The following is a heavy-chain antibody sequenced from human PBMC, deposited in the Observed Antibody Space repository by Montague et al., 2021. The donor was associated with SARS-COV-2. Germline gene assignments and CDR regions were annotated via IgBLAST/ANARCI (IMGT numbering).Heavy chain of an antibody. CDR1: SDSINSYY. J-gene: IGHJ4*02. CDR2: VYSSGTT. CDR3: ARGRDGYYHRSALFDY. Sequence: SETLSLTCTVSSDSINSYYWGWIRQPPGKRLEWLGYVYSSGTTNYNPSLNSRIAISVDSSKNQFSLKLTSVTAADTAVYYCARGRDGYYHRSALFDYWGQGTLVTVSS. D-gene: IGHD3-22*01. V-gene: IGHV4-59*01.